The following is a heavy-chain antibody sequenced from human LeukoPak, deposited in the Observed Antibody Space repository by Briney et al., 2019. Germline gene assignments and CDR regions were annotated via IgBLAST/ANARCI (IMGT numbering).Heavy chain of an antibody. D-gene: IGHD5-24*01. CDR3: AGGRDVYRY. V-gene: IGHV3-48*01. CDR2: ISSSSSTI. J-gene: IGHJ4*02. Sequence: PGGSLRLSCAASGFTFSSYSMNWVRQAPGKGLEWVSYISSSSSTIYYAGSVKGRFTISRDNAKNSLFLQMNSLRAEDTAVYYCAGGRDVYRYWGQGTLVTVSS. CDR1: GFTFSSYS.